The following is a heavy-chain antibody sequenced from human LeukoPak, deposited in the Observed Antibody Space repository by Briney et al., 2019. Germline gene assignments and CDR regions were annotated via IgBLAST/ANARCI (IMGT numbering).Heavy chain of an antibody. CDR2: INWNGGST. D-gene: IGHD4-17*01. CDR3: ARDVYYGDYPDAFDI. CDR1: GFTFDDYG. J-gene: IGHJ3*02. V-gene: IGHV3-20*04. Sequence: GGSLRLSCAASGFTFDDYGMSWVRQAPGKGLEWVSGINWNGGSTGYADSVKGRFTISRDNAKNSLYLQMNSLRAEDTALHYCARDVYYGDYPDAFDIWGQGTMVTVSS.